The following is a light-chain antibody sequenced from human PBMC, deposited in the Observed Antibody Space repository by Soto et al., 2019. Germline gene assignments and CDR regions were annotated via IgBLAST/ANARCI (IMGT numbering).Light chain of an antibody. V-gene: IGLV1-51*01. CDR1: SSYIGHNY. J-gene: IGLJ2*01. CDR3: GTWDSRLSVGV. CDR2: DND. Sequence: QSVLTQPPSVSAAPGQKVTISCSGSSSYIGHNYVCWYQQFPGTAPKLLIYDNDKRPSVIPDRFSGSKSGTSATLDITGLQTGDEADYYCGTWDSRLSVGVFGGGTKLTVL.